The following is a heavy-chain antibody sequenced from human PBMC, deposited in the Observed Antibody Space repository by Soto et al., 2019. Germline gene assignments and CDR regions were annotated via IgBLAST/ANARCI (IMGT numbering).Heavy chain of an antibody. Sequence: ASVKVSCKASGYTFTSYYMHWVRQAPGQGLEWMGIINPSGGSTSYAQKFQGRVTMTRDTSTSTVYMELSSLRSEDTAVYYCARGSGTGGGSSSVDYWGQGTLVTVSS. CDR3: ARGSGTGGGSSSVDY. CDR2: INPSGGST. CDR1: GYTFTSYY. V-gene: IGHV1-46*01. J-gene: IGHJ4*02. D-gene: IGHD2-15*01.